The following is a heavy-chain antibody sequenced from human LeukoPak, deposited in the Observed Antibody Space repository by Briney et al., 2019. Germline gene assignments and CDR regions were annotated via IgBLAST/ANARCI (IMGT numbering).Heavy chain of an antibody. CDR3: ARIRAPIFKNIVGATVDAFDI. CDR2: ISAYNGNT. Sequence: GASVKVSCKASGYTFTSYGISWVRQAPGQGLEWMGWISAYNGNTNYAQKLQGRVTMTTDTSTSTAYMELRSLRSDDTAVYYCARIRAPIFKNIVGATVDAFDIWGQGTMVTVSS. CDR1: GYTFTSYG. J-gene: IGHJ3*02. V-gene: IGHV1-18*01. D-gene: IGHD1-26*01.